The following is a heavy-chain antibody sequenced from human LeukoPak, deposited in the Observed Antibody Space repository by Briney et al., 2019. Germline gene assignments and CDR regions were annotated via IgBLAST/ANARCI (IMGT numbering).Heavy chain of an antibody. V-gene: IGHV3-49*04. Sequence: PGGSLRLSCAASGFTFSSYAMSWVRQAPGKGLEWVGFIRSKAYGGTTEYAASVKGRFTISRDDSKSIAYLQMNSLKTEDTAVYYCTRGSAFDIWGQGTMVTVSS. CDR3: TRGSAFDI. CDR2: IRSKAYGGTT. J-gene: IGHJ3*02. CDR1: GFTFSSYA.